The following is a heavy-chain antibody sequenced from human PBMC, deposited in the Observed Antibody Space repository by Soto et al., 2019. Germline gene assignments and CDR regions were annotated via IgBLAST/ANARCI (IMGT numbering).Heavy chain of an antibody. J-gene: IGHJ4*02. CDR3: AKDGPLERGYSGPVEFDS. CDR1: GFTFSSYA. D-gene: IGHD5-12*01. Sequence: EVQLLESGGGLVQPGGSLRLSCAASGFTFSSYAMSWVRQAPGKGLEWVSAISGSGGSTYYADSVKGRFTISRDNSKNTLYLQMNSLRAEDTAVYYCAKDGPLERGYSGPVEFDSWGQGTLVTVSS. V-gene: IGHV3-23*01. CDR2: ISGSGGST.